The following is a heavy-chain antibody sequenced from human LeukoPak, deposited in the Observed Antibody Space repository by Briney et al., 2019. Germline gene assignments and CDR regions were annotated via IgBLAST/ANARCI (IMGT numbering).Heavy chain of an antibody. CDR2: INHSGST. V-gene: IGHV4-34*01. D-gene: IGHD3-22*01. CDR1: GGSFSGYY. CDR3: ARDHDSSGYPDAFDI. Sequence: SETLSLTRAVYGGSFSGYYWSWIRQPPGKGLEWIGEINHSGSTNYNPSLKSRVTISVDTSKNQFSLKLSSVTAADTAVYYCARDHDSSGYPDAFDIWGQGTMVTVSS. J-gene: IGHJ3*02.